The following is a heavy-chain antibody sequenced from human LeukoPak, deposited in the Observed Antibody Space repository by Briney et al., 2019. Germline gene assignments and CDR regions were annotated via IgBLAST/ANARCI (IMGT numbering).Heavy chain of an antibody. J-gene: IGHJ4*02. CDR1: GFTFSSYA. Sequence: GRSLRLSCAASGFTFSSYALHWVRQAPGKGLEWVAVVWYDGSKKYYADSVKGRFTISRDNSKNTLYLQMNSLRAVDTAVYYCARDPRYSSTWYYFDYWGQGTLVTVSS. CDR2: VWYDGSKK. V-gene: IGHV3-33*01. D-gene: IGHD6-13*01. CDR3: ARDPRYSSTWYYFDY.